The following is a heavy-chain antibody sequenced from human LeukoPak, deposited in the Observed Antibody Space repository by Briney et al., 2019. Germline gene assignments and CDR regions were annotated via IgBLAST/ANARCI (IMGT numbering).Heavy chain of an antibody. CDR3: ARESRCGGDCYQIDY. V-gene: IGHV4-31*03. D-gene: IGHD2-21*02. CDR1: GGSISSGGYY. CDR2: IYYSGST. J-gene: IGHJ4*02. Sequence: PSQTLSLTCTVSGGSISSGGYYWSWIRQHPGKGLEWIGYIYYSGSTYYNPSLKSRVTISVDTSKNQFSLKLSSVTAADTAVYYCARESRCGGDCYQIDYWGQGTLVTVSS.